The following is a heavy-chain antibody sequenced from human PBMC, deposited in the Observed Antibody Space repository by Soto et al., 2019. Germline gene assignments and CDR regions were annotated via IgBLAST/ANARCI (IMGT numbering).Heavy chain of an antibody. J-gene: IGHJ4*02. V-gene: IGHV1-18*01. Sequence: ASVKVSCKASGYTFTDYGILWLRQAPGQGLEWMGWISIYCGNTDYSQKLQGRVTMTRDISTSTAYMELTSLRSDDTAVYYCAILPSEIYEYDFWGQGTPVTSPQ. CDR1: GYTFTDYG. D-gene: IGHD5-12*01. CDR3: AILPSEIYEYDF. CDR2: ISIYCGNT.